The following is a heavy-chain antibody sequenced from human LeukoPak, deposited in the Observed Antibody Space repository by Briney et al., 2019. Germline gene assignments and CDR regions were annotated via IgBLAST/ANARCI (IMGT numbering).Heavy chain of an antibody. Sequence: PSETLSLTCAVYGGSFSGYYWSWIRQPPGKGLEWIGEINHSGSTNYNPSLKSRVTISVDTSKNQFSLKLSSVTAADTAVYYCARDRCSGGSCYLDWGQGTMVTVSS. CDR2: INHSGST. CDR1: GGSFSGYY. CDR3: ARDRCSGGSCYLD. J-gene: IGHJ3*01. V-gene: IGHV4-34*01. D-gene: IGHD2-15*01.